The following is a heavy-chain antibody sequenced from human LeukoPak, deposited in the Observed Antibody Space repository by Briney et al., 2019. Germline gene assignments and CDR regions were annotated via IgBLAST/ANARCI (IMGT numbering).Heavy chain of an antibody. J-gene: IGHJ4*02. CDR3: ARFDILTGYYNFDY. Sequence: SETLSLTCTVSGGSISSSSYYWGWIRQPPGKGLEWIGSIYYSGSTYYNPSLKSRVTISVDTSKNQFSLKLSSVTVADTAVYYRARFDILTGYYNFDYWGQGTLVTVSS. CDR1: GGSISSSSYY. V-gene: IGHV4-39*07. CDR2: IYYSGST. D-gene: IGHD3-9*01.